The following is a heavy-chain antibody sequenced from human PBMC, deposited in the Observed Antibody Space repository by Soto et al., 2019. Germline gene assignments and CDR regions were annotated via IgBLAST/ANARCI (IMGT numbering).Heavy chain of an antibody. V-gene: IGHV3-15*01. CDR1: GFTFTNAW. J-gene: IGHJ4*02. D-gene: IGHD2-2*01. CDR2: IKSKTDGGTT. Sequence: EVQLVESGGGLVKPGGSLRLSCAASGFTFTNAWMNWVRQAPGKGLESIGRIKSKTDGGTTDYTAPVKGRFIISRDASKNTLFLQMSSLQIEGTAVYYCVTDRLVWGQGTLVTVFS. CDR3: VTDRLV.